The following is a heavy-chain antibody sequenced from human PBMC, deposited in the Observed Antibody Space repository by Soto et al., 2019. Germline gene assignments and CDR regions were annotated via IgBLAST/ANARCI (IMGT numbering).Heavy chain of an antibody. V-gene: IGHV4-59*12. J-gene: IGHJ6*02. CDR3: ARKRRGYYGMDV. Sequence: PTETLSLTCTVSGGSISSYYWSWIRQPPGKGLEWIADIYYSGSTNYNPSLKSRVTISVDTSKNQFSLKLSSVTAADTAVYYCARKRRGYYGMDVWGQGTTVTVSS. CDR1: GGSISSYY. CDR2: IYYSGST.